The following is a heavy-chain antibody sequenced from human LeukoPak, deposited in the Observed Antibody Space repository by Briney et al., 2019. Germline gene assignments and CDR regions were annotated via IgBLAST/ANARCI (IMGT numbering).Heavy chain of an antibody. Sequence: GRSLRLSCAASGFTFSSYSMNWVRQAPGKGLEWVSSISSSSSYIYYADSVKGRFTISRDNAKNSLYLQMNSLRAEDTAVYYCAREETTVTTTDAFDIWGQGTMVTVSS. CDR3: AREETTVTTTDAFDI. CDR1: GFTFSSYS. J-gene: IGHJ3*02. D-gene: IGHD4-17*01. V-gene: IGHV3-21*01. CDR2: ISSSSSYI.